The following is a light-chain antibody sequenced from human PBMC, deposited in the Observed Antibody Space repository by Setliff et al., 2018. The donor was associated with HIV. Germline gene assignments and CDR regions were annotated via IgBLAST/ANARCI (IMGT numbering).Light chain of an antibody. Sequence: QSALTQPASVSGSPGQSITISCTGSSSDIGRYNLVSWYQQHPGKAPKLMIYQATKRPSGASNRFSGSKSGNTASLTISGLQAEDEAGYYCCSNTGSNTYVFGTGTKVTVL. CDR3: CSNTGSNTYV. CDR1: SSDIGRYNL. V-gene: IGLV2-23*01. J-gene: IGLJ1*01. CDR2: QAT.